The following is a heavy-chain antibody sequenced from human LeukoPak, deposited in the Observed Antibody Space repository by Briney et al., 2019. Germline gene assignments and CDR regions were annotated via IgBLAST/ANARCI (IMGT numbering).Heavy chain of an antibody. Sequence: PSETLSLTCHVSGGSISSYYWSWIRQPPGKRLEWIGYIYYSGSTDYNPSLKSRVTISVVTSKNQFYLKLRSVTAADTAIYYCARQVGESDAFDIWGQGTMVTVS. CDR2: IYYSGST. V-gene: IGHV4-59*08. CDR1: GGSISSYY. J-gene: IGHJ3*02. CDR3: ARQVGESDAFDI.